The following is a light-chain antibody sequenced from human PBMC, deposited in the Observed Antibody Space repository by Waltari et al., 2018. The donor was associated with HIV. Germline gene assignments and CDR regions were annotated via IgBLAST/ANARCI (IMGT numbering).Light chain of an antibody. V-gene: IGLV2-23*01. Sequence: QSALTQPASVSGSPGQSITISCTGTSSDIGNYNLVSWYQQHPGKAPKLIIYEGIKRPPGVSNRISGSKSANTASLTIAGLQAEDEADYYCCSYGGSSNWLFGGGTK. CDR2: EGI. CDR1: SSDIGNYNL. CDR3: CSYGGSSNWL. J-gene: IGLJ2*01.